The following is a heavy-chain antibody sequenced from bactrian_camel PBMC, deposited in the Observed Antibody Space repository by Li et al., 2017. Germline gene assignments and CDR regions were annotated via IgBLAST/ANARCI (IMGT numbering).Heavy chain of an antibody. D-gene: IGHD1*01. CDR3: KTFNVRGIACRPMSDY. V-gene: IGHV3S53*01. CDR2: IDSDGGT. J-gene: IGHJ4*01. Sequence: HVQLVESGGGSVQAGGALRLSCDASTSLRTFNLYAMGWFRQAPGKEREGVASIDSDGGTSYADSVKGRFIISQGNAKNTVSLQMNSLKPEDTANYYCKTFNVRGIACRPMSDYWGQGTQVTVS. CDR1: TSLRTFNLYA.